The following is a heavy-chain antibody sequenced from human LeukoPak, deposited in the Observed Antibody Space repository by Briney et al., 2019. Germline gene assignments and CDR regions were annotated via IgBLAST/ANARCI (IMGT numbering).Heavy chain of an antibody. J-gene: IGHJ4*02. CDR1: GFTFSDYA. Sequence: QTGGSLRLSCAASGFTFSDYAMSWVRQAPGKGLEWVSTISGSGGSTYYADSVKGRFTISRDSSKNTLYLQMNNLRPEDTAVYYCAKLHNLNCDYWGLGTLVTVFS. CDR2: ISGSGGST. D-gene: IGHD1-14*01. V-gene: IGHV3-23*01. CDR3: AKLHNLNCDY.